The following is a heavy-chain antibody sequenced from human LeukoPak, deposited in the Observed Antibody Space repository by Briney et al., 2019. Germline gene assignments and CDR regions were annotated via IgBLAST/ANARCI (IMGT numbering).Heavy chain of an antibody. CDR1: GFTFQDYY. V-gene: IGHV3-11*04. CDR3: AIQMTMIVVVPYFAY. J-gene: IGHJ4*02. D-gene: IGHD3-22*01. CDR2: ISSNGATK. Sequence: PGGSLTLSCEASGFTFQDYYMSWIRQAPGKGLEWVSFISSNGATKYYADSVRGRFTISRDNAKNSVYLYMNSLREDDTAVYYCAIQMTMIVVVPYFAYWGQGIPVTVSP.